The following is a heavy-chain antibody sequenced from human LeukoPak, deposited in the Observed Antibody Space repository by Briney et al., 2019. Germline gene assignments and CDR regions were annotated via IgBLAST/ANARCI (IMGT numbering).Heavy chain of an antibody. J-gene: IGHJ6*02. V-gene: IGHV3-66*01. CDR2: IYSGGST. Sequence: GGSLRLSCAASGFTVSSNYMSWVRQAPGKGLEWVSVIYSGGSTYYADSVKGRFTISRDNSKNALYLQMNSLRAEDTAVYYCARAPGYYYGMDVWGQGTTVTVSS. CDR1: GFTVSSNY. CDR3: ARAPGYYYGMDV.